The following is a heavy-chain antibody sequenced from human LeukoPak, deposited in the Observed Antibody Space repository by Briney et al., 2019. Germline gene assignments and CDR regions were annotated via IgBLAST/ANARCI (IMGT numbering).Heavy chain of an antibody. V-gene: IGHV4-39*07. CDR3: ARVTQQQLTDAFNI. CDR2: IYYSGST. J-gene: IGHJ3*02. CDR1: GGSISSSSWY. D-gene: IGHD6-13*01. Sequence: SETLSRTCNVSGGSISSSSWYWGWIRQPPGKGLQWIGTIYYSGSTYYNPSLKSRVTISVDTSKNQFSLKLSSVTAADTAVYYCARVTQQQLTDAFNIWGQGTMVTVSS.